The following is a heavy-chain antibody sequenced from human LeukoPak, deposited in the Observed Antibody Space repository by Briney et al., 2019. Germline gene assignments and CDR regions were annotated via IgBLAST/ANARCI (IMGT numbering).Heavy chain of an antibody. Sequence: GGSLRLSCAASGFTFSSYGMHWVRQAPGKGLEWVAVISYDGSNKYCADSVKGRFTISRDNSKNTLYLQMNSLRAEDTAVYYCAKVARGAFDIWGQGTMVTVSS. CDR1: GFTFSSYG. CDR2: ISYDGSNK. D-gene: IGHD3-10*01. V-gene: IGHV3-30*18. J-gene: IGHJ3*02. CDR3: AKVARGAFDI.